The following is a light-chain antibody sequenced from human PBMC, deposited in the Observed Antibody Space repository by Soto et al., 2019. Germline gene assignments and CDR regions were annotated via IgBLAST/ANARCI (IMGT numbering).Light chain of an antibody. Sequence: QSVLNQPASVSGSSGPSVTISRAGNSSYVGGYNFVSWYQQHPGKAPQLMIYDVSSRPSGVSNRFSGSKSGNTASLTISGLQAEDEADYYCSSYTSSYTYVFGTGTRSPS. J-gene: IGLJ1*01. CDR1: SSYVGGYNF. CDR2: DVS. V-gene: IGLV2-14*03. CDR3: SSYTSSYTYV.